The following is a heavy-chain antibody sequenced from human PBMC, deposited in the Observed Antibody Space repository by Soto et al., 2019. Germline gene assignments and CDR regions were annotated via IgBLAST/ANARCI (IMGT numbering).Heavy chain of an antibody. CDR2: TSAYNGNT. V-gene: IGHV1-18*04. CDR3: ATDLMSLVLYYYGMDV. Sequence: SVNVSCKASRYTFTSYGISWVGQAPVQGLEWMGWTSAYNGNTNYAQKLQGRVTMTTDTSTSTAYMELRSLRSDDTAVYYCATDLMSLVLYYYGMDVWGQGTTVTVYS. CDR1: RYTFTSYG. J-gene: IGHJ6*02.